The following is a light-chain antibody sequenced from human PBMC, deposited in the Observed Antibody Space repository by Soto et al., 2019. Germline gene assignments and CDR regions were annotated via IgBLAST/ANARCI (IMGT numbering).Light chain of an antibody. CDR2: AAS. CDR1: PTISNF. V-gene: IGKV1-39*01. Sequence: DIQMTQSPSSLSASVGDRVTITCRASPTISNFLNWYQQKPGKDPRLLIYAASSLQSGVPSRFSSTRSGTDFTLTISSLQPEDFATYYCQQSASVPNTFGQGSKLEIK. CDR3: QQSASVPNT. J-gene: IGKJ2*01.